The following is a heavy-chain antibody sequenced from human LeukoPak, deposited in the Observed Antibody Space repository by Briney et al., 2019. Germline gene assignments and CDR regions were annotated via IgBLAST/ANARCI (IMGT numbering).Heavy chain of an antibody. CDR2: IFHTGDV. J-gene: IGHJ4*02. CDR3: ARMVASTSIDS. CDR1: GYSINSGYF. D-gene: IGHD2-15*01. V-gene: IGHV4-38-2*02. Sequence: PSETQSLTCTVSGYSINSGYFWGWVRQPPGKGPEWIGSIFHTGDVYYNPSLRSRVTLSIDTSRNQVSLKVTSVTAADTALYYCARMVASTSIDSWGQGILVTVSP.